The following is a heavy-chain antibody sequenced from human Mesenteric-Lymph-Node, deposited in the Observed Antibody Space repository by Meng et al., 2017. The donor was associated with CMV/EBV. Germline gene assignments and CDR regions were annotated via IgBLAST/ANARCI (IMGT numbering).Heavy chain of an antibody. CDR3: ARDNYYSVWGSYRPDY. CDR1: GFTFSDYY. V-gene: IGHV3-11*01. D-gene: IGHD3-16*02. Sequence: GGSLRLSCAASGFTFSDYYMSWIRQAPGKGLEWVSYISSSGSTIYYADSVKGRFTISRDNSKNTLYLQMNSLRAEDTAVYYCARDNYYSVWGSYRPDYWGQGTLVTVSS. J-gene: IGHJ4*02. CDR2: ISSSGSTI.